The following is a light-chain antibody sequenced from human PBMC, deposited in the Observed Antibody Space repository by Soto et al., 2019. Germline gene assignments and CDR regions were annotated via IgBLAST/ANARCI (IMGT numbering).Light chain of an antibody. CDR1: SSDVGAYNF. V-gene: IGLV2-8*01. CDR3: ISSAGSSIWV. J-gene: IGLJ3*02. CDR2: EVS. Sequence: HSALTQPHSASGSPGQSATISCTGTSSDVGAYNFVSWYQQHPGKAPKLMIYEVSKRPSGVPDRFSGSKSGNTASLTVSGLQAEDEADYYCISSAGSSIWVFGGGTKLTVL.